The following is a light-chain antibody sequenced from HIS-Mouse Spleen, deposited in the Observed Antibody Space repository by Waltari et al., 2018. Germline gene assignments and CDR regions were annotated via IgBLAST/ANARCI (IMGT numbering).Light chain of an antibody. CDR2: SNN. Sequence: QSVLTQPPSASGTSGQRVTISCSGSSSNIGSNTVNWYQQLPGTAPKLLIYSNNHRPSGVPDRFSGSKSGTSASLAISGLQSEDEADYYCAAWDDSLNGPVFGGGTKLTVL. J-gene: IGLJ3*02. V-gene: IGLV1-44*01. CDR3: AAWDDSLNGPV. CDR1: SSNIGSNT.